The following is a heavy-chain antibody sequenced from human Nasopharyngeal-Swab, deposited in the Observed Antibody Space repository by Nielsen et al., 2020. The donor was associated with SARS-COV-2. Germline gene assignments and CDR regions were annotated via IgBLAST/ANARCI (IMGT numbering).Heavy chain of an antibody. V-gene: IGHV3-30*18. CDR1: GFTFSSYG. CDR3: AKDTGYSSSSYGMDV. Sequence: GESLKISCAASGFTFSSYGMHWVRQAPGKGLEWVAVISYDGSNKYYADSVKGRFTISRDNSKSTLYLQMNSLRAEDTAVYYCAKDTGYSSSSYGMDVWGQGTTVTVSS. CDR2: ISYDGSNK. J-gene: IGHJ6*02. D-gene: IGHD6-6*01.